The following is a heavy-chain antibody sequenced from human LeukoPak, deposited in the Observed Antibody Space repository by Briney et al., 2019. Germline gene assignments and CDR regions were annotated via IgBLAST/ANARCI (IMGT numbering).Heavy chain of an antibody. Sequence: GASVKVSCKASGYTFTSYYMHWVRQAPGQGLEWMGIINPSGGSTSYAQKFQGRVTMTRDTSTSTVYMELSSLRSDDTAVYYCARGGPTAAATYYYYYGMDVWGQGTTVTVSS. V-gene: IGHV1-46*01. CDR2: INPSGGST. CDR1: GYTFTSYY. CDR3: ARGGPTAAATYYYYYGMDV. D-gene: IGHD2-15*01. J-gene: IGHJ6*02.